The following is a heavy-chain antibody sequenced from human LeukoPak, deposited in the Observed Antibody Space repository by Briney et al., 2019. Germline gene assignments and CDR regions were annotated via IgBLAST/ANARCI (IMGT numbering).Heavy chain of an antibody. CDR2: ISGSGGST. V-gene: IGHV3-23*01. D-gene: IGHD4-11*01. CDR1: GFTFSSYA. CDR3: ARTYYSNYVHYFDY. J-gene: IGHJ4*02. Sequence: GGSLRLSCAASGFTFSSYAMSWVRQAPGKGLEWVSAISGSGGSTYYADSVKGRLSIPRDNSRNTLYLQMNSLRAEDTAVYYCARTYYSNYVHYFDYWGQGTLDTVSS.